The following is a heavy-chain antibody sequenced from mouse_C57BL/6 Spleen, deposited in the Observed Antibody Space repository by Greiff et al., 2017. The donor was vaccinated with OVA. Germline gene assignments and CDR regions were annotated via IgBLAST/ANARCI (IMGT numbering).Heavy chain of an antibody. Sequence: DVKLVESGGGLVKPGGSLKLSCAASGFTFSSYAMSWVRQTPEKRLEWVATISDGGSYTYYPDNVKGRFTISRDNAKNNLYLQMSHLKSEDTAMYYCARDADYYGSSPYYYAMDYWGQGTSVTVSS. V-gene: IGHV5-4*01. CDR2: ISDGGSYT. CDR1: GFTFSSYA. CDR3: ARDADYYGSSPYYYAMDY. J-gene: IGHJ4*01. D-gene: IGHD1-1*01.